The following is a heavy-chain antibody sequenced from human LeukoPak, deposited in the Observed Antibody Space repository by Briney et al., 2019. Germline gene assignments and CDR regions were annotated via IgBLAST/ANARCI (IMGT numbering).Heavy chain of an antibody. V-gene: IGHV1-18*01. CDR2: ISAYNGNT. Sequence: GASVKVSCKASGYTFTRYGISWARQSPGQGLEWMGWISAYNGNTNYAQKLQGRVTMTTDTSTSTAYMELRSLRSDDTAVYYCARDRYDFWSGYYVKRDAFDIWAHGTMVTVSS. J-gene: IGHJ3*02. CDR1: GYTFTRYG. D-gene: IGHD3-3*01. CDR3: ARDRYDFWSGYYVKRDAFDI.